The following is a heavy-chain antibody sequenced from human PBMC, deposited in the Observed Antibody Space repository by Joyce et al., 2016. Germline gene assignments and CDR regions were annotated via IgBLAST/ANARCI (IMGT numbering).Heavy chain of an antibody. CDR1: GFTFSDYS. D-gene: IGHD6-19*01. V-gene: IGHV3-48*01. J-gene: IGHJ4*02. CDR2: ISSSSGTI. Sequence: DVQLVESGGDLVQPGGSLRLSCVASGFTFSDYSMNWVRQAPGKGVEWLSYISSSSGTIFYADSVKGRFTISRDNARNSVYLQMNILRAEDTAVYYCARDRKWLGDFDYWGQGTLVTVSS. CDR3: ARDRKWLGDFDY.